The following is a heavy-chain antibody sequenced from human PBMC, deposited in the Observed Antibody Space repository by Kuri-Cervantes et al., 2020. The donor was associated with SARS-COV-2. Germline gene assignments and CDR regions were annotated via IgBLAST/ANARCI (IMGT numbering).Heavy chain of an antibody. Sequence: SSVQVSCKASRYSVTVYYMHWVRQAPGQGLEWMGGIIPIFGTANYAQKFQGRVTITADKFTSTAYMELSSLRSEDTAVYYCATHGDPSAYSNYGAARWYYGMDVWGQGTTVTVSS. CDR2: IIPIFGTA. J-gene: IGHJ6*02. CDR1: RYSVTVYY. V-gene: IGHV1-69*06. D-gene: IGHD4-11*01. CDR3: ATHGDPSAYSNYGAARWYYGMDV.